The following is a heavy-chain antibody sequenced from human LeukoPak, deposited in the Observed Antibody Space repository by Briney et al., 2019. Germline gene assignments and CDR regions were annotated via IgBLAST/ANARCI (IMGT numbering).Heavy chain of an antibody. CDR3: ARDSLGYSYGTTIPTPFDY. D-gene: IGHD5-18*01. J-gene: IGHJ4*02. Sequence: SVKVSCKASGGTFSSYAISWVRQAPGQGLEWMGGIIPIFGTANYAQKFQGRVTITADKSTSTAYMELSSLRSEDTAVYYCARDSLGYSYGTTIPTPFDYWGQGTLVTVSS. CDR2: IIPIFGTA. V-gene: IGHV1-69*06. CDR1: GGTFSSYA.